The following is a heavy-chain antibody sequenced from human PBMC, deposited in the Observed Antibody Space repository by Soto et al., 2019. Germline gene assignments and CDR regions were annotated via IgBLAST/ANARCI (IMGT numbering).Heavy chain of an antibody. J-gene: IGHJ5*02. CDR2: ISGSGGST. Sequence: SLRLSCAASGFTFSSYAMSWVRQAPGKGLEWVSAISGSGGSTYYADSVKGRFTISRDNSKNTLYLQMNSLRAEDTAVYYCAKDPVVVVPAAMLGWFDPWGQGTLVTVSS. CDR3: AKDPVVVVPAAMLGWFDP. CDR1: GFTFSSYA. D-gene: IGHD2-2*01. V-gene: IGHV3-23*01.